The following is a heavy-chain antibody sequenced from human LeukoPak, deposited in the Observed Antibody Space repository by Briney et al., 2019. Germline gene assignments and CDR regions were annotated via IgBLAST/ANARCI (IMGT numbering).Heavy chain of an antibody. D-gene: IGHD2-2*01. V-gene: IGHV4-34*01. CDR3: ARGRGYCSSTSCSYYFDY. J-gene: IGHJ4*02. CDR1: GGSFSGYY. CDR2: ISHSGST. Sequence: PSETLSLTCAVYGGSFSGYYWSWIRQPPGKGLEWIGEISHSGSTNYNPSLKSRVTISVDTSKNQFSLKLSSVTAADTAVYYCARGRGYCSSTSCSYYFDYWGQGTLVTVSS.